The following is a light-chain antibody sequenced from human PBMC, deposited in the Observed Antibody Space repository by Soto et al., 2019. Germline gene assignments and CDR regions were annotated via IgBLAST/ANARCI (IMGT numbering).Light chain of an antibody. Sequence: QSALTQPRSVSGSPGQSVTISCTGTSSDVGGYNYVSWYQQHPGKAPKVMIYDVSERPSGVPDRFSGSKSGNTASLTISGLQAEDEADDCCCSYAGGPRDVFGPGTKLTVL. J-gene: IGLJ1*01. V-gene: IGLV2-11*01. CDR2: DVS. CDR3: CSYAGGPRDV. CDR1: SSDVGGYNY.